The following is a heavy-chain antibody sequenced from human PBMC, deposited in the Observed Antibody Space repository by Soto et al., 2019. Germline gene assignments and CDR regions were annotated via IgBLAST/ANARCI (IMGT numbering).Heavy chain of an antibody. D-gene: IGHD3-9*01. V-gene: IGHV4-31*03. CDR2: IYYSGST. Sequence: SGTLSLTCTVSGGSISSGGYYWSWIRQHPGKGLEWIGYIYYSGSTYYNPSLKSGVTISVDTSKNQFSLKLSSVTAADTAVYYCARDHRYYDILTGYQNNWFDPWGQGTLVTVSS. J-gene: IGHJ5*02. CDR3: ARDHRYYDILTGYQNNWFDP. CDR1: GGSISSGGYY.